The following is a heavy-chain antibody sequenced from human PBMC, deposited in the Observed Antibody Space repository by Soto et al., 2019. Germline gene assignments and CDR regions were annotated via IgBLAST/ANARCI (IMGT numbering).Heavy chain of an antibody. J-gene: IGHJ4*02. D-gene: IGHD3-10*01. CDR2: INVSGGST. Sequence: ASETVSCKASGYSCTSYHMHWVRQPPGQGLEWMGIINVSGGSTNYAQKFLGRVTITRDTSTSTAYMELSSLRSEDTAVYYCAAGLWFGELLPFHYWGQGTLVTVSS. V-gene: IGHV1-46*01. CDR1: GYSCTSYH. CDR3: AAGLWFGELLPFHY.